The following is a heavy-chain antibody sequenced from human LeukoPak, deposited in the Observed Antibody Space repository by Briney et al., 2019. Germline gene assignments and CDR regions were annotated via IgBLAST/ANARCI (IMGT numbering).Heavy chain of an antibody. CDR2: VYYSGST. CDR3: GRAGRYCSGGSCYGENWFDP. J-gene: IGHJ5*02. V-gene: IGHV4-59*01. CDR1: GGSIGDNY. Sequence: PSETLSLTCTVSGGSIGDNYWSWIRQPPGKGLEWLGYVYYSGSTNYHPSLRSRVTMSVDTSKNQFSLSLTSVTAADTAVYYCGRAGRYCSGGSCYGENWFDPWGQGTLVTVSS. D-gene: IGHD2-15*01.